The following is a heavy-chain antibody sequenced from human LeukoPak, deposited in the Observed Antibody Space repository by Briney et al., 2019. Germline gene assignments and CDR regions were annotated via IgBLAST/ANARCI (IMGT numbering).Heavy chain of an antibody. D-gene: IGHD5-24*01. CDR1: GGSISSYY. J-gene: IGHJ4*02. V-gene: IGHV4-59*01. Sequence: SETLSLTCTVSGGSISSYYWSWIRQPPGKGLEWIGYIYYSGSTNYNPSLKSRVTISVDTSKNQFSLKLSSVTAADTAVYYCARGPPRDGYNQYYFDYWGQGTLVTVSS. CDR3: ARGPPRDGYNQYYFDY. CDR2: IYYSGST.